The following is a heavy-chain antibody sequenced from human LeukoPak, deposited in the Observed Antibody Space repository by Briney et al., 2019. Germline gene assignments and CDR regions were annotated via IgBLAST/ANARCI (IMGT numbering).Heavy chain of an antibody. CDR3: AVRGLWFGELTDY. V-gene: IGHV1-8*01. Sequence: ASVKVSCKASGYTLTSYDINWARQATGQGLEWMGWMNPNSGNTGYAQKFQGRATMTRNTSISTAYMELSSLRSEDTAVYYCAVRGLWFGELTDYWGQGTLVTVSS. D-gene: IGHD3-10*01. CDR2: MNPNSGNT. CDR1: GYTLTSYD. J-gene: IGHJ4*02.